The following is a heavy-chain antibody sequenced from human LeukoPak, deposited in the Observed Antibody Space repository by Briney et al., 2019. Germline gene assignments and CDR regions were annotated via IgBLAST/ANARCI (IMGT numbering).Heavy chain of an antibody. CDR1: GFTFSSYG. CDR3: ASSIWFGELLPPLSI. V-gene: IGHV3-33*08. CDR2: IWYGGSNK. Sequence: PGRSLRLSCAASGFTFSSYGMHWVRQAPGKGLEWVAVIWYGGSNKYYADSVKGRFTISRDNSKNTLYLQMNSLRAEDTAVYYCASSIWFGELLPPLSIWGQGTMVTVSS. D-gene: IGHD3-10*01. J-gene: IGHJ3*02.